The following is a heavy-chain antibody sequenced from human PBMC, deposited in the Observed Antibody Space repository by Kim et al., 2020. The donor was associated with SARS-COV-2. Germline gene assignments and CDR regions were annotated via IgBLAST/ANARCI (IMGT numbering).Heavy chain of an antibody. J-gene: IGHJ6*02. D-gene: IGHD1-26*01. CDR3: AKDLHTYSAMDV. CDR1: GFTFRNNA. Sequence: GGSLRLSCAASGFTFRNNAMNWVRQAPGKGLEWVAGIGSDESTHYADSVRGRFTISRDNSKNTLYLQMNRLSGEDTATYYCAKDLHTYSAMDVWGQGAMGTVAS. CDR2: IGSDEST. V-gene: IGHV3-23*01.